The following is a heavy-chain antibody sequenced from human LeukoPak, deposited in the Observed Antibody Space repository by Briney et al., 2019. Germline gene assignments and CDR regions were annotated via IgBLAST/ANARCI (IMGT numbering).Heavy chain of an antibody. CDR1: GYTFTSYD. CDR3: ARALVYYDFWSGLGSSSYYYYGMDV. CDR2: MNPNSGNT. J-gene: IGHJ6*02. V-gene: IGHV1-8*01. D-gene: IGHD3-3*01. Sequence: GASVKVSCKASGYTFTSYDINWVRQATGQGPEWMGWMNPNSGNTGYAQKFQGRVTMTRNTSISTAYMELSSLRSEDTAVYYCARALVYYDFWSGLGSSSYYYYGMDVWGQGTTVTVSS.